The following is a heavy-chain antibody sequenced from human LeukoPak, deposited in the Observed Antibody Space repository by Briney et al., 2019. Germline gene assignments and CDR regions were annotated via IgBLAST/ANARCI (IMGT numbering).Heavy chain of an antibody. Sequence: GASVKVSCKASGYTFTGYYMHWVRQAPGQGLEWMGWINPNSGGTNYAQKFLGRVTMTRDTSMSTAYMELSSLTSDDTAAYYCARGGQIYDYVWGSYLEFWGQGTLVTVSS. CDR3: ARGGQIYDYVWGSYLEF. CDR1: GYTFTGYY. J-gene: IGHJ4*02. D-gene: IGHD3-16*02. V-gene: IGHV1-2*02. CDR2: INPNSGGT.